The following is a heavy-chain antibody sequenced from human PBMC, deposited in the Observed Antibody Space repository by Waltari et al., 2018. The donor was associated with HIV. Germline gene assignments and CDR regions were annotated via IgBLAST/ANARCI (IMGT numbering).Heavy chain of an antibody. Sequence: QVQLQQWGAGLLQPSEPLSLTCAVYGGSFSGYYWSWIRQPPGKGLEWIGEINHSGSNNYNPSLKSRVTISVDTSKNQFSLKLSSVTAADTAVYYCARHQIAARLPLYYFDYWGQGTLVTVSS. V-gene: IGHV4-34*01. CDR3: ARHQIAARLPLYYFDY. D-gene: IGHD6-6*01. CDR2: INHSGSN. CDR1: GGSFSGYY. J-gene: IGHJ4*02.